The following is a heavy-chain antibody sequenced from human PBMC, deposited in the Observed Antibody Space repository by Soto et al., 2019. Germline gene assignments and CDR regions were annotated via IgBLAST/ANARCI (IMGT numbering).Heavy chain of an antibody. J-gene: IGHJ6*02. CDR3: ARELITMVRAHKKYYYYGMDV. CDR1: GFTVSINY. V-gene: IGHV3-66*01. Sequence: GKSLSISFAASGFTVSINYMTVSRPAPGKGLEWVSFIYGGGSTYYADSVKGRFTISRDKSNDTLYLQMNSLRAEDTAVYYCARELITMVRAHKKYYYYGMDVWGQGT. CDR2: IYGGGST. D-gene: IGHD3-10*01.